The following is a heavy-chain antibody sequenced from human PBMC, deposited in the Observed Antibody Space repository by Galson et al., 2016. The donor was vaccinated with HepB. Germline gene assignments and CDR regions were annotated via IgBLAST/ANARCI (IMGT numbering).Heavy chain of an antibody. CDR2: ISWNSGTI. V-gene: IGHV3-9*01. D-gene: IGHD3-3*01. J-gene: IGHJ6*02. CDR1: GFTFDDYA. Sequence: SLRLSCAASGFTFDDYAMHWVRQAPGKGLEWISGISWNSGTIIYADSVKGRFTISRDNAKNSLYLQMNSLRAEDTALYYCAKDMSVFGVIITHSGGGLDVWGQETPVTVAS. CDR3: AKDMSVFGVIITHSGGGLDV.